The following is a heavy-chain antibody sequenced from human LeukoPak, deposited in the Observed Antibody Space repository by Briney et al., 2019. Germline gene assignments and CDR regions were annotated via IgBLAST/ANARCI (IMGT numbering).Heavy chain of an antibody. J-gene: IGHJ4*02. Sequence: ASVKVSCKASGYTFTGYYMHWVRQGPGQGLEWMGWINPNSGGTNYAQKFRGRVTMTRDTSISTAYMELSRLRSDDTAVYYCARVVSDDSRNSDYWGQGTLVTVSS. D-gene: IGHD3-22*01. CDR3: ARVVSDDSRNSDY. CDR1: GYTFTGYY. V-gene: IGHV1-2*02. CDR2: INPNSGGT.